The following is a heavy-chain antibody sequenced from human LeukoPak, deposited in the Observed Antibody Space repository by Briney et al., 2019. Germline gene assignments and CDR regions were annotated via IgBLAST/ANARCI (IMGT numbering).Heavy chain of an antibody. D-gene: IGHD5-12*01. CDR2: MNPNSGNT. CDR1: GYTFTSYD. J-gene: IGHJ6*02. CDR3: ARRKDSGHDYYYYYGMDV. Sequence: ASVKVSCKASGYTFTSYDINRVRQATGQGLEWMGWMNPNSGNTGYAQKFQGRVTMTRNTSISTAYMELSSLRSEDTAVYYCARRKDSGHDYYYYYGMDVWGQGTTVTVSS. V-gene: IGHV1-8*01.